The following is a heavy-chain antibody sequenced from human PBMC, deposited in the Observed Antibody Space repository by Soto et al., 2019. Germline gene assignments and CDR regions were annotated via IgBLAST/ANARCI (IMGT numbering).Heavy chain of an antibody. Sequence: SETLSLTCAVSGGSISSSNWWSWVRQPPGKGLEWIGEIYHSGSTNYNPSLKSRVTISVDKSKNQFSLKLSSVTAADTAVYYCARDVRRHYYDRSGFFDYWGQGTLVTVSS. CDR1: GGSISSSNW. J-gene: IGHJ4*02. V-gene: IGHV4-4*02. CDR2: IYHSGST. D-gene: IGHD3-22*01. CDR3: ARDVRRHYYDRSGFFDY.